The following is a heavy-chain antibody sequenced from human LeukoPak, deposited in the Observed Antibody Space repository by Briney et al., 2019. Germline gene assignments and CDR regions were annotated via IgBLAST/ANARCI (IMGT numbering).Heavy chain of an antibody. CDR1: GFTFSSYS. CDR3: ARDPRTITIFGVADAFDI. D-gene: IGHD3-3*01. J-gene: IGHJ3*02. CDR2: ISSSSTI. Sequence: GGSLRLSCAASGFTFSSYSMNWVRQAPGKGLEWVSYISSSSTIYYADSVKGRFTISRDNAKNSLYLQMNSLRAEDTAVYYCARDPRTITIFGVADAFDIWGQGTMVTVSS. V-gene: IGHV3-48*01.